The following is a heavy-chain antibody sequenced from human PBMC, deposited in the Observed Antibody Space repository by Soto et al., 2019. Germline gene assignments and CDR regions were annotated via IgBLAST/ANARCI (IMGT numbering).Heavy chain of an antibody. CDR3: AARHTASGDFQH. V-gene: IGHV4-59*08. D-gene: IGHD5-18*01. CDR1: GGSISSYY. CDR2: IYYSGGT. J-gene: IGHJ1*01. Sequence: QVQLQESGPGLVKPSETLSLTCTVSGGSISSYYWSWIRQPPGKGLEWIGYIYYSGGTNYNPSLKSRVTISVDTSKNQFSLKLSSVTAADTAVYYCAARHTASGDFQHWGQGTLVTVSS.